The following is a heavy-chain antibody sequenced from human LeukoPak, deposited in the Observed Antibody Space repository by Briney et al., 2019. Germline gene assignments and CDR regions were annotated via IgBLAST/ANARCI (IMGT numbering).Heavy chain of an antibody. CDR3: ARDRPGDGYFDY. V-gene: IGHV3-66*01. Sequence: GGSLRLSCAASGFTVSSNDMTWVRQTPGKGLEWVSIIYSGGKTYYADSVKGRFTISRDNSKNTLYLQMNSLRAEDTAVFYCARDRPGDGYFDYWGQGTLVTVYS. CDR1: GFTVSSND. J-gene: IGHJ4*02. CDR2: IYSGGKT. D-gene: IGHD3-10*01.